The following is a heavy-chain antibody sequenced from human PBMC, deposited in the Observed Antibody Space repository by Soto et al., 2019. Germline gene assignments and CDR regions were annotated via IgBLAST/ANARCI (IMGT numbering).Heavy chain of an antibody. CDR3: ARDRVTTGYYYYGMDV. CDR1: GYTSTSYG. Sequence: QVQLVQSGAEVKKPGASVKVSCKASGYTSTSYGISWVRQAPGQGLEWMGWISAYNGNTNYAQKLQGRVTMTTDTSTSTAYMELRSLRSDDTAVYYCARDRVTTGYYYYGMDVWGQGTTVTVSS. D-gene: IGHD4-17*01. J-gene: IGHJ6*02. CDR2: ISAYNGNT. V-gene: IGHV1-18*04.